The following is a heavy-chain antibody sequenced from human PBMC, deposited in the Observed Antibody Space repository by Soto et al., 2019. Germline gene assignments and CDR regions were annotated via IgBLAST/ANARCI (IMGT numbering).Heavy chain of an antibody. CDR2: ISGSGGST. D-gene: IGHD3-3*01. J-gene: IGHJ6*02. CDR1: GFTFSSYA. V-gene: IGHV3-23*01. CDR3: AKDFWSGNYYYGMDV. Sequence: GGSLRLSCAASGFTFSSYAMSWVRQAPGKGLEWVSAISGSGGSTYYADSEKGRFTISRDNSKNTLYLQMNSLRAEDTAVYYCAKDFWSGNYYYGMDVWGQGTTVTVSS.